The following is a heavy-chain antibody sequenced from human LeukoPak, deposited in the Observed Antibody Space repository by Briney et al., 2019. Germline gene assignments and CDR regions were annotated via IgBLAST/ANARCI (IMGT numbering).Heavy chain of an antibody. CDR2: ISYDGSNK. J-gene: IGHJ4*02. D-gene: IGHD3-3*01. CDR3: AKDLGVQWRLPYYSDY. CDR1: GFTFSIYG. Sequence: PGGSLRLSCAASGFTFSIYGMHWVSQAPGKGLEWVAVISYDGSNKYYADSVKGRFTISRDNSKNTLYLQMNTLRGEDTAVYYCAKDLGVQWRLPYYSDYWGQGTLVTVSS. V-gene: IGHV3-30*18.